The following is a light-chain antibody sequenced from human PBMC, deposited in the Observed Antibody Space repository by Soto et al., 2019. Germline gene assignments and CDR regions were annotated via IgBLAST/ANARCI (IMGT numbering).Light chain of an antibody. CDR2: AAS. J-gene: IGKJ1*01. CDR3: QQLNSYPRT. V-gene: IGKV1-9*01. Sequence: IQLTQSPSSLSASVGDRVTITCRASQDIAIYLAWYQQKPGEAPKLLIYAASTLQSGVPSRFSGSGSGTDFTLTISSLQPEDFATYYCQQLNSYPRTVGQGTKGDIK. CDR1: QDIAIY.